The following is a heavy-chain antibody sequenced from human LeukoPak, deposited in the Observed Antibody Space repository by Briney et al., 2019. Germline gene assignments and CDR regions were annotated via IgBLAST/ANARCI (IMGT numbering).Heavy chain of an antibody. CDR3: ARDQVPHDGITMIDVRTIPVD. Sequence: PSQTLSLTCTVSGGSISSGDYYWSWIRQPPGKGLEWIGYIYYSGSTNYNPSLKSRVTISVDTSKNQFSLKLSSVTAADTAVYYCARDQVPHDGITMIDVRTIPVDWGQGTLVTVSS. D-gene: IGHD3-22*01. V-gene: IGHV4-61*08. J-gene: IGHJ4*02. CDR2: IYYSGST. CDR1: GGSISSGDYY.